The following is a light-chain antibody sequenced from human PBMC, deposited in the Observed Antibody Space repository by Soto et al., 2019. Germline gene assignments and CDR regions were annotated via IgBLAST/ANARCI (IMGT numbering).Light chain of an antibody. V-gene: IGKV4-1*01. CDR1: QSVLNSSNNKNY. CDR2: WAS. Sequence: DIVMTQSPDSLAVSLGERATINCKSSQSVLNSSNNKNYLAWYQQKPGQSPKLLIYWASTRESGVPDRFSGSGSGTDFTLTISSLQAEDVAIYYCQQYYSALFTFGPGTKVDIK. CDR3: QQYYSALFT. J-gene: IGKJ3*01.